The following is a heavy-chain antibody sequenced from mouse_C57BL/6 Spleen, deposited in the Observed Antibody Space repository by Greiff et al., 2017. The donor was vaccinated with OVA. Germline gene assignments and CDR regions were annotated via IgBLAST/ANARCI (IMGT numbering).Heavy chain of an antibody. J-gene: IGHJ4*01. V-gene: IGHV1-7*01. D-gene: IGHD1-1*01. CDR1: GYTFTSYW. Sequence: QVQLQQSGAELAKPGASVKLSCKASGYTFTSYWMHWVKQRPGQGLEWIGYINPSSGYTKYNQKFKDKATLTTDKSSSTAYMQLSSLTYEDSAVYYCARSSFGSSYAFYAMDYWGQGTSVTVSS. CDR2: INPSSGYT. CDR3: ARSSFGSSYAFYAMDY.